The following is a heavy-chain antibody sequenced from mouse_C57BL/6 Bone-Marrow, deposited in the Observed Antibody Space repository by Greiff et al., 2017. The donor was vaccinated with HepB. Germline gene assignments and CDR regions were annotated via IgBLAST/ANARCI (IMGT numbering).Heavy chain of an antibody. CDR2: IYPGSGST. CDR1: GYTFTSYW. CDR3: ARGRYSNLYAKGY. D-gene: IGHD2-5*01. Sequence: QVQLQQPGAELVKPGASVKMSCKASGYTFTSYWITWVKQRPGQGLEWIGDIYPGSGSTNYNEKFKSKATLTVDTSSSTAYMQLSSLTSEDSAVYYCARGRYSNLYAKGYWGQGTSVTVSS. V-gene: IGHV1-55*01. J-gene: IGHJ4*01.